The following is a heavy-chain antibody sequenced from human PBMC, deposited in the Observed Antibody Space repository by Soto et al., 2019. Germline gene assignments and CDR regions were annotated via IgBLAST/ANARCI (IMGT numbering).Heavy chain of an antibody. CDR1: GGSISSYY. CDR2: IYYSGST. CDR3: ARSPSGLLRYFDWIMQFDY. Sequence: SETLSLTCTVSGGSISSYYWSWIRQPPGKGLEWIGYIYYSGSTNYNPSLKSRVTISVDTSKNQFSLKLSSVTAADTAVYYCARSPSGLLRYFDWIMQFDYWGQGTLVTVSS. D-gene: IGHD3-9*01. J-gene: IGHJ4*02. V-gene: IGHV4-59*01.